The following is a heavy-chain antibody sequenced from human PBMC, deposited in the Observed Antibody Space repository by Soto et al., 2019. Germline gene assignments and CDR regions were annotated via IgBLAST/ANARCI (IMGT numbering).Heavy chain of an antibody. J-gene: IGHJ5*02. Sequence: SGPTLVNPTQTLTLTCTFSGFSLTTNGMCLSWIRQPPGKALEWLALIDWDDNTYYSTSLNNRLTLSKDTSKNQVVLLVRHMGPVDTATYYXARIPCGNYHTENFFDPWGQGIPVTVSS. D-gene: IGHD1-7*01. CDR2: IDWDDNT. V-gene: IGHV2-70*01. CDR1: GFSLTTNGMC. CDR3: ARIPCGNYHTENFFDP.